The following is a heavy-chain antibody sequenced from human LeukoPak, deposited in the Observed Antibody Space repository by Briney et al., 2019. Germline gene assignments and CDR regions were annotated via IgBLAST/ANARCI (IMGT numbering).Heavy chain of an antibody. V-gene: IGHV4-61*02. CDR2: IYTSGST. Sequence: SQTLSLTCTVSGGSISSGSYYWRWIRQPAGKGLEWIGRIYTSGSTNYNPSLKSRVTISVDTSKNQFSLKLSSVTAADTAVYYCARVRARYFDWLLYQEFDHWGQGTLVTVSS. J-gene: IGHJ4*02. CDR3: ARVRARYFDWLLYQEFDH. CDR1: GGSISSGSYY. D-gene: IGHD3-9*01.